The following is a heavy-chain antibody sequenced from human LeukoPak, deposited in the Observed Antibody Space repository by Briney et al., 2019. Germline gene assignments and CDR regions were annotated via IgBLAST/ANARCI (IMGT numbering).Heavy chain of an antibody. Sequence: SETLSLTCTVSGGSISSYYWSWIRQPPRKGLEWIGSFHYSGSTNYSPSLKSRVTILVDTSKNQFSVKLRSVTAADTAVYYCARSNDPYGMDVWGLGTTVTVSS. J-gene: IGHJ6*02. CDR2: FHYSGST. CDR1: GGSISSYY. V-gene: IGHV4-59*01. D-gene: IGHD1-1*01. CDR3: ARSNDPYGMDV.